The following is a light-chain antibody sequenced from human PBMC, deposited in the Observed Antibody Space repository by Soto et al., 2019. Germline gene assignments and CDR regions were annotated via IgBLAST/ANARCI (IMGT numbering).Light chain of an antibody. CDR3: HVWDRSGDPVV. J-gene: IGLJ2*01. CDR2: FDS. V-gene: IGLV3-21*04. Sequence: SYELTQPPSVSVAPGQTARITCGGTNIGSESVHWYQQKPGQAPLLVISFDSDRPAGIPERFSCSKSGNTATLTINRVEAGDEADYYCHVWDRSGDPVVFGGGTKLTVL. CDR1: NIGSES.